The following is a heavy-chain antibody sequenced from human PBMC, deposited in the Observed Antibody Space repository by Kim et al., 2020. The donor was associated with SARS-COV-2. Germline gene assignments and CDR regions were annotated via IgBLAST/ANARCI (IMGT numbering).Heavy chain of an antibody. V-gene: IGHV3-23*01. J-gene: IGHJ4*02. D-gene: IGHD2-15*01. Sequence: VGTYYSASVKGQFTISRYNTKHTRYLQANTLRAEDTALYYCAKDLVVVAVWGQGTLVTVSS. CDR3: AKDLVVVAV. CDR2: VGT.